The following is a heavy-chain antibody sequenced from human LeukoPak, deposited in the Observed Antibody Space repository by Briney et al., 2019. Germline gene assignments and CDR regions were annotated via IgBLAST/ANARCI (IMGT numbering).Heavy chain of an antibody. CDR1: GFTFSSYA. J-gene: IGHJ4*02. CDR2: VSGSGASI. Sequence: GGSLRLSCAASGFTFSSYAMSWVRQAPGKGLEWVSAVSGSGASIYYADSVKGRFTISRDNSKNTLYLQMNSLRDEDTAIYYCAQAQTHSACSGGLCYFVYWGQGTLVTVSS. D-gene: IGHD2-15*01. CDR3: AQAQTHSACSGGLCYFVY. V-gene: IGHV3-23*01.